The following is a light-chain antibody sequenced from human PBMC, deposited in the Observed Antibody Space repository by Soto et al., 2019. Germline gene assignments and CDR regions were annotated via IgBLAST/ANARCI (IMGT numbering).Light chain of an antibody. CDR2: DVS. J-gene: IGLJ3*02. V-gene: IGLV3-21*02. CDR3: QVWDSSSDHVV. CDR1: NIGGKS. Sequence: SYELTQSPSVSVAPGQTARITCGGNNIGGKSVHWYQQKPGQAPVLVVNDVSDRPSGIPERFSGSKSGNTATLTISRVEAGDEADYYCQVWDSSSDHVVFGGGTKVTVL.